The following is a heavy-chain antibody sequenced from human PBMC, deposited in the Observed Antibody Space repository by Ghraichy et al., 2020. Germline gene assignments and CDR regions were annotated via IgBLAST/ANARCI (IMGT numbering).Heavy chain of an antibody. CDR2: IYHTGST. CDR3: ARDMRYYGSGTYLLHGMDV. Sequence: SETPSLTRTVSGGSISNSNWWSWVRQPPGKGLEWIGDIYHTGSTDFNPSLKSRVTISVDKSKNHFSLKVTSVTAADTAVYYCARDMRYYGSGTYLLHGMDVWGQGTTVTVSS. CDR1: GGSISNSNW. J-gene: IGHJ6*02. V-gene: IGHV4-4*02. D-gene: IGHD3-10*01.